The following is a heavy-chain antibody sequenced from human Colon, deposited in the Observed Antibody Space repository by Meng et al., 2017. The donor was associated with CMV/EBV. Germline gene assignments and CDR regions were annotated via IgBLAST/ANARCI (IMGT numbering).Heavy chain of an antibody. CDR3: SRDQSSGFGSDY. J-gene: IGHJ4*02. Sequence: ASVKVSCKASGYPFTTYGISWVRQAPGQGLEWMAWISTYDGKTDYAQKFQGRVTLTTDASTTTTYMELRGLTSDDTALYYCSRDQSSGFGSDYWGQGTLVTSPQ. CDR1: GYPFTTYG. CDR2: ISTYDGKT. D-gene: IGHD3-10*01. V-gene: IGHV1-18*01.